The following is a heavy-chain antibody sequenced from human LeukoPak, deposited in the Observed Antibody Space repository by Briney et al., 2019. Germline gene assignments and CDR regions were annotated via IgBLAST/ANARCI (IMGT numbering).Heavy chain of an antibody. CDR3: AREAPSTDSSGRPLDY. D-gene: IGHD3-22*01. CDR2: IYYSGST. V-gene: IGHV4-39*07. Sequence: SETLSLTCTVSGGSISSSSYYWGWIRQPPGKGLEWIGSIYYSGSTHYNPSLKSRVTISVDTSKNQFSLKLSSVTAADTAVYYCAREAPSTDSSGRPLDYWGQGTLVTVSS. CDR1: GGSISSSSYY. J-gene: IGHJ4*02.